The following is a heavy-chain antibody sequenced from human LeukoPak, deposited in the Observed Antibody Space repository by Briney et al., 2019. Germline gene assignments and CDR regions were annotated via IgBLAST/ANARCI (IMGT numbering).Heavy chain of an antibody. CDR3: ARVRLKIFDY. CDR1: GGSISSSSYY. J-gene: IGHJ4*02. CDR2: IYYSGST. V-gene: IGHV4-39*07. Sequence: SETLSLTCTVSGGSISSSSYYWGWIRQPPGKGLEWIGSIYYSGSTYYNPPLKSRVTISVDTSKNQFSLKLSSVTAADTAVYYCARVRLKIFDYWGQGTLVTVSS.